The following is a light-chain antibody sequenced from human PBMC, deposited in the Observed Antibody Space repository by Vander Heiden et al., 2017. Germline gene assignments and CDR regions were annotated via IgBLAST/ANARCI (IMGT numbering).Light chain of an antibody. CDR2: AAS. CDR3: QQSYSTPLT. J-gene: IGKJ4*01. V-gene: IGKV1-39*01. Sequence: SPPSLSASVGDRVTITCRAGQSISSYLNWYQQKPGKAPKLLIYAASSLQSGVPSRFSGSGSGTDFTLTISSLQPEDFATYYCQQSYSTPLTFGGGTKVEIK. CDR1: QSISSY.